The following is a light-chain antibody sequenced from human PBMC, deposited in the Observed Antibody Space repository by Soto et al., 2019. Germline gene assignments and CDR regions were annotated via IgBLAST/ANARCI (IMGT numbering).Light chain of an antibody. CDR1: QSVSKY. Sequence: EIVLTQSPATLSLSPGERATLSCRASQSVSKYLAWYQQKPGQAPRLLIYNASNRATGIPVRFSGSGSGTEFTLTISSLQSEDFAVYYCQQYNNWPRTFGQGTKVDIK. J-gene: IGKJ1*01. CDR3: QQYNNWPRT. CDR2: NAS. V-gene: IGKV3-11*01.